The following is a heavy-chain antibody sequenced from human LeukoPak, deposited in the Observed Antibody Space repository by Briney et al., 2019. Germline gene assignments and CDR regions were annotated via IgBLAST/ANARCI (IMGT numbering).Heavy chain of an antibody. CDR1: GFTFSSYA. J-gene: IGHJ4*02. V-gene: IGHV3-23*03. Sequence: GGSLRLSCAASGFTFSSYAMSWVRQAPEKGLEWVSEIYSDGSTYYAASVKGRFSISRDKSKNTVYLQMNSLRAEDTAVYYCANDLGWIQLNLGRGQGTLVTVSS. CDR2: IYSDGST. CDR3: ANDLGWIQLNLG. D-gene: IGHD5-18*01.